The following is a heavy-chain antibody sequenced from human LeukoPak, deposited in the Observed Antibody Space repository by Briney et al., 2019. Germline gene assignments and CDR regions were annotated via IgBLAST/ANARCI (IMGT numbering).Heavy chain of an antibody. V-gene: IGHV3-23*01. D-gene: IGHD5-12*01. Sequence: GGSLRLSCAASGFTFSSYWMSWVRQAPGKGLEWVSAISGSGGSTYYADSVKGRFTISRDNSKNTLYLQMNSLRAEDTAVYYCAKSSGYDYYYYYMDVWGKGTTVTVSS. J-gene: IGHJ6*03. CDR3: AKSSGYDYYYYYMDV. CDR2: ISGSGGST. CDR1: GFTFSSYW.